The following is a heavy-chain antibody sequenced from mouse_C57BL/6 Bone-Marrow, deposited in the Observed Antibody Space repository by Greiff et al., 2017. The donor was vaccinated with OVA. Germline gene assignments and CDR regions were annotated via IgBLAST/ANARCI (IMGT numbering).Heavy chain of an antibody. CDR2: IYPGSGNT. V-gene: IGHV1-76*01. Sequence: QVTLKESGAELVRPGASVKLSCKASGYTFTDYYINWVKQRPGQGLEWIARIYPGSGNTYYNEKFKGKATLTAEKSSSTAYMQLSSLTSEDSAVYFCARGITTVVATQDYWGQGTTLTVSS. D-gene: IGHD1-1*01. CDR1: GYTFTDYY. J-gene: IGHJ2*01. CDR3: ARGITTVVATQDY.